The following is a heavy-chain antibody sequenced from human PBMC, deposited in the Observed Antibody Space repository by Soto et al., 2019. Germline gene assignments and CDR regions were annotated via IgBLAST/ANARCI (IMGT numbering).Heavy chain of an antibody. CDR3: AREGYDSRGYSPS. J-gene: IGHJ5*02. V-gene: IGHV1-18*01. D-gene: IGHD3-22*01. CDR2: ISAYNGNT. CDR1: GYIFTNYG. Sequence: QVQLVQSGAEVKRPGASVKVSCKTSGYIFTNYGITWVRQAPGQGLEWMGWISAYNGNTDYAPRRQGRVTMTIETSQSTVAMELTRLRSDDRALYYCAREGYDSRGYSPSWGQGTLVHVSS.